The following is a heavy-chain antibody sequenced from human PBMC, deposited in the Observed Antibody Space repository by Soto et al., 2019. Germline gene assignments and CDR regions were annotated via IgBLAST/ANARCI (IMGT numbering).Heavy chain of an antibody. CDR1: GGSVSSGSYY. J-gene: IGHJ6*02. V-gene: IGHV4-61*01. CDR2: IYYSGST. Sequence: QVQLQESGPGLVKPSETLSLTCTVSGGSVSSGSYYWSWIRQPPGKGLEWIGYIYYSGSTNYNPSRKSRVTISVDTSKNQFSLKLSSVTAADTAVYYCARGDDYYYYGMDVWGQGTTVTVSS. CDR3: ARGDDYYYYGMDV.